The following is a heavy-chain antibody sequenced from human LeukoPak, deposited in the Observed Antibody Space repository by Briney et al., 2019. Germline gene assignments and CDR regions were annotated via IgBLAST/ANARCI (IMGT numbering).Heavy chain of an antibody. CDR2: ISYDGSNK. CDR3: ASSRIFEEPHFDY. J-gene: IGHJ4*02. Sequence: PGGSLRLSCAASGFTFSAYALHWVRQAPGKGLEWVAVISYDGSNKYYADSVKGRFTISRDNSKNTVYLQMNSLRAEEDTAVYYCASSRIFEEPHFDYWGQGTLVTVSS. V-gene: IGHV3-30-3*01. D-gene: IGHD3-3*01. CDR1: GFTFSAYA.